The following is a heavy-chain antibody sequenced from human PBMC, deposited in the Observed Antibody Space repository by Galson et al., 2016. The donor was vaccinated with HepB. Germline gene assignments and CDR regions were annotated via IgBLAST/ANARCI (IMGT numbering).Heavy chain of an antibody. CDR1: GGSLSDYC. CDR3: ARRGMELAVRHWFDP. Sequence: SETLSLTCALFGGSLSDYCWTWIRQPPGKELEWIGEINYNGITNYNPSLQSRVTVSLDRSQKQFSLRLTSVTAADTAVYYCARRGMELAVRHWFDPWGQGTLVTVSS. CDR2: INYNGIT. D-gene: IGHD1-7*01. J-gene: IGHJ5*02. V-gene: IGHV4-34*01.